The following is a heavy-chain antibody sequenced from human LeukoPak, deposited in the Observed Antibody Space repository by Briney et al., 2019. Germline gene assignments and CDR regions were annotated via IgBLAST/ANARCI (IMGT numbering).Heavy chain of an antibody. CDR3: AREYYDYYEGFDY. CDR1: GYTFTIYD. Sequence: ASVKVSCKASGYTFTIYDISWVRQAPGQGLEWMGRISAYTGNTNYAQKLQGRVTMTTDTSTRTAYMELRSLRSDDTAVYFCAREYYDYYEGFDYWGQGTLVTVSS. J-gene: IGHJ4*02. CDR2: ISAYTGNT. D-gene: IGHD3-22*01. V-gene: IGHV1-18*01.